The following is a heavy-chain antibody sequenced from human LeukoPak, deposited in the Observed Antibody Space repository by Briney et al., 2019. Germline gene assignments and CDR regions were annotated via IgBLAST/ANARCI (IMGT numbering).Heavy chain of an antibody. CDR3: AREPVSSGLKD. J-gene: IGHJ4*02. V-gene: IGHV1-69*04. CDR1: GYTFTSYG. CDR2: IIPILGIA. D-gene: IGHD6-19*01. Sequence: GASVKVSCKASGYTFTSYGISWVRQAPGRGLEWMGRIIPILGIANYGQKFQGRVTITADKSTSTAYMELSSLRSEDTAVYYCAREPVSSGLKDWGQGTLVTVSS.